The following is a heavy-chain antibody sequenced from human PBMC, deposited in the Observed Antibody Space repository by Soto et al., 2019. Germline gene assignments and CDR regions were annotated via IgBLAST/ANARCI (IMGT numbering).Heavy chain of an antibody. CDR3: AKDRWFGELQYYFDY. J-gene: IGHJ4*02. CDR2: ISYDGSNK. D-gene: IGHD3-10*01. Sequence: GGSLRLSCAASGFTFSSYGMHWVRQAPGKGLEWVAVISYDGSNKYYADSVKGRFTISRDNSKNTLYLQMNSLRAEDTAVYYCAKDRWFGELQYYFDYWGQGTLVTVSS. V-gene: IGHV3-30*18. CDR1: GFTFSSYG.